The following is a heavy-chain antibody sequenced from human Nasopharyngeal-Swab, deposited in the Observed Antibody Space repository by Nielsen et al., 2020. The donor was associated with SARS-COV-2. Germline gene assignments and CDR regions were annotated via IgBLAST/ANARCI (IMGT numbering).Heavy chain of an antibody. D-gene: IGHD3-10*01. Sequence: WIRQHPGKGLVWIGSIYYSGSTYYNPSLKSRVTISVDTSKNQFSLKLSSVTAADTAVYYCARERGRGGIWNYYYYYMDVWGKGTTVTVSS. J-gene: IGHJ6*03. V-gene: IGHV4-39*07. CDR2: IYYSGST. CDR3: ARERGRGGIWNYYYYYMDV.